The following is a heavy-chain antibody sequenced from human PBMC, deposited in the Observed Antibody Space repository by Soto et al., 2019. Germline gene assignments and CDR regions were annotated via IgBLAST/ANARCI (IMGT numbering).Heavy chain of an antibody. V-gene: IGHV1-69*13. CDR2: IIPIFGTA. D-gene: IGHD5-12*01. CDR1: GGTFSSYA. J-gene: IGHJ6*02. Sequence: SVKVSCKASGGTFSSYAISWVRQAPGQGLEWMGGIIPIFGTANYAQKFQGRVTITADESTSTAYRELSSLRSEDTAVYYCARGRDRAATAPHYYYGREVWGQGTTVTV. CDR3: ARGRDRAATAPHYYYGREV.